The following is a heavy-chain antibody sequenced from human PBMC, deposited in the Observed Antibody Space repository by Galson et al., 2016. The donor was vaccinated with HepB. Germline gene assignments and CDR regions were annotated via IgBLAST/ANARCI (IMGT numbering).Heavy chain of an antibody. Sequence: QSGAEVKKPGESLKISCQAFGYRSTNYWNGWVRQMPGTGLEWLGPIYFGGFETRYSPSFQGRVIVSADRSINTAYLQWGSLEASDTAIYYCAGATHGNTWFDYWGQGTQVTVSS. V-gene: IGHV5-51*01. CDR1: GYRSTNYW. D-gene: IGHD4/OR15-4a*01. CDR2: IYFGGFET. CDR3: AGATHGNTWFDY. J-gene: IGHJ4*02.